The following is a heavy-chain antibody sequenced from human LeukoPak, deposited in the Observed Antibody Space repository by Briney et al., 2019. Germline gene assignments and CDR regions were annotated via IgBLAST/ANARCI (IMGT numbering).Heavy chain of an antibody. CDR3: ARGMGYCSNTSCYLPLDH. J-gene: IGHJ4*02. Sequence: GGSLRLSCAGSGFTVSSSYMSWVRQAPGKGLEWVSIIYSGGSTYYADSVKGRFTLSRDDSKNTLYLQMNCLRPDDTAVYYCARGMGYCSNTSCYLPLDHWGQGAPVIVSS. CDR1: GFTVSSSY. CDR2: IYSGGST. D-gene: IGHD2-2*01. V-gene: IGHV3-66*02.